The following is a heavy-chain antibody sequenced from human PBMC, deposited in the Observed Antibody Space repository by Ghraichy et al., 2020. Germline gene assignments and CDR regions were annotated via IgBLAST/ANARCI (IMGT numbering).Heavy chain of an antibody. CDR1: GGSVTSGHYY. V-gene: IGHV4-61*01. Sequence: SETLSLTCTVSGGSVTSGHYYWTWIRQSPRKGLECIGSIHYSGNTNYNPSLKSRVTISVYTSKNQFSLNLRSVTAADTALYYCARVSSASWFDYLGQGTLVTVYS. CDR2: IHYSGNT. D-gene: IGHD2-2*01. CDR3: ARVSSASWFDY. J-gene: IGHJ4*02.